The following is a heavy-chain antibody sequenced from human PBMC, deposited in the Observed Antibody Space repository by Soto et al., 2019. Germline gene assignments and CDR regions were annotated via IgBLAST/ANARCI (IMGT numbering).Heavy chain of an antibody. Sequence: SETLSLTCTVSGGSISSYYWSWIRQPAGKGLEWIGRIYTSGSTNYNPSLKSRVTMSVDTSKNQFSLKLSSVTAADTAVYYCARDLPYDSSGYAREDYYYGMDVWGQGTTVTVSS. CDR1: GGSISSYY. D-gene: IGHD3-22*01. CDR3: ARDLPYDSSGYAREDYYYGMDV. J-gene: IGHJ6*02. CDR2: IYTSGST. V-gene: IGHV4-4*07.